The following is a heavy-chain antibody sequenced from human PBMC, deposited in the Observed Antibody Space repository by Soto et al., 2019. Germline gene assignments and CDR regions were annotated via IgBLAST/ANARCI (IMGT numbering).Heavy chain of an antibody. J-gene: IGHJ6*02. CDR3: ARGTVVVVAARYYYGMDV. Sequence: SVKVSCKASGGTFSSYAISWVRQAPGQGLEWMGGIIPIFDTADYAQKFQGRVTITADESTNTAYMELSSLRSEDTAVYYCARGTVVVVAARYYYGMDVWGQGTTVTVSS. V-gene: IGHV1-69*13. D-gene: IGHD2-15*01. CDR1: GGTFSSYA. CDR2: IIPIFDTA.